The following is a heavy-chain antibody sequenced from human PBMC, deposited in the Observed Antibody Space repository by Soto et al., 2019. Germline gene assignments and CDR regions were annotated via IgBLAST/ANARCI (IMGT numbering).Heavy chain of an antibody. J-gene: IGHJ6*02. CDR3: ARDYSSSWGYYYYYYGMDV. CDR2: INAGNGNT. CDR1: GYTFTSYA. D-gene: IGHD6-6*01. V-gene: IGHV1-3*01. Sequence: VASVKVSCKASGYTFTSYAMHWVRQAPGQRLEWMGWINAGNGNTKYSQKFQGRVTITRDTSASTAYMELSSLRSEDTAVYYCARDYSSSWGYYYYYYGMDVWGQGTTVTVSS.